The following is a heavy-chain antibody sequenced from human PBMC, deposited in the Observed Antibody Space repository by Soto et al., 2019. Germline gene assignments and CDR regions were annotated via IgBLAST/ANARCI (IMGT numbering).Heavy chain of an antibody. D-gene: IGHD1-26*01. J-gene: IGHJ5*02. CDR3: ASDARELEANWFDP. V-gene: IGHV4-39*01. Sequence: SETLSLTCTVSGGSISSSSYYWGWIRQPPGKGLEWIGSIYYSGSTYYNPSLKSRVTISVDTSKNQFSLKLSSVTAADTAVYYCASDARELEANWFDPWGQGTLVTVSS. CDR2: IYYSGST. CDR1: GGSISSSSYY.